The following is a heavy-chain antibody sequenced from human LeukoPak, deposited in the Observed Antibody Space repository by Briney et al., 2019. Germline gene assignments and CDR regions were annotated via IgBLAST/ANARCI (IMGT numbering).Heavy chain of an antibody. CDR2: INPNSGGT. J-gene: IGHJ4*02. CDR1: GYTFTSYY. CDR3: ARDFSYGLYYFDY. V-gene: IGHV1-2*02. Sequence: ASVKVSCKASGYTFTSYYMHWVRQAPGQGLEWTGWINPNSGGTNYAQKFQGRVTMTRDTSISTAYMELSRLRSDDTAVYYCARDFSYGLYYFDYWGQGTLVTVSS. D-gene: IGHD5-18*01.